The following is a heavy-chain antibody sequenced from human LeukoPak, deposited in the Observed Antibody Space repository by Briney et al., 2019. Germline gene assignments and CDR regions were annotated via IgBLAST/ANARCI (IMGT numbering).Heavy chain of an antibody. Sequence: SETLSLTCTVSGGSISSGGYYWSWIRQPPGKGLEWIGYIYHSGSTYYNPSLKSRVTISVDRSKNQFSLKLSSVTAADTAVYYCARDRGELLSFDYWGQGTLVTVSS. CDR3: ARDRGELLSFDY. CDR1: GGSISSGGYY. D-gene: IGHD1-26*01. CDR2: IYHSGST. V-gene: IGHV4-30-2*01. J-gene: IGHJ4*02.